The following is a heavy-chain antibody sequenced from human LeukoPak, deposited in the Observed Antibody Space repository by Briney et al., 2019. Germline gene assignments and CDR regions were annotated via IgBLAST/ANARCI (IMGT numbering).Heavy chain of an antibody. V-gene: IGHV3-72*01. CDR3: ASLDTAKQPLANH. Sequence: PGGSLRLSCVASGSFRNHYMDWVRQAPGKGLEWIGRTKNRGESHITQYAASVNGRFTASRVDSKNSLYLQMNTLRVEDTAMYYCASLDTAKQPLANHWGQGTLVTVSS. J-gene: IGHJ5*02. CDR1: GSFRNHY. CDR2: TKNRGESHIT. D-gene: IGHD5-18*01.